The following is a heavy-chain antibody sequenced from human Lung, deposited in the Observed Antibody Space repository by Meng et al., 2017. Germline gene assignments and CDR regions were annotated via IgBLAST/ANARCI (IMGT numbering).Heavy chain of an antibody. J-gene: IGHJ4*02. D-gene: IGHD5-24*01. Sequence: EVQLVESGGGLVQPGGSLRLSCAASGFTFSTYWMHWARQAPGKGLVWVPHINTDGSSTNYADSVKGRFTISRDNAKNTLYLQMNSLRAEDTAVYYCGRSDGYIRDWGQGTLVTVSS. CDR1: GFTFSTYW. V-gene: IGHV3-74*01. CDR2: INTDGSST. CDR3: GRSDGYIRD.